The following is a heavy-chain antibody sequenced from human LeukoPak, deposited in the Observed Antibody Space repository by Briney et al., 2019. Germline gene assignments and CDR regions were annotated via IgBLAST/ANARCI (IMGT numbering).Heavy chain of an antibody. CDR2: ISYDGSNK. V-gene: IGHV3-30*04. CDR3: AKESLWGGNYFDY. D-gene: IGHD7-27*01. Sequence: PGGSLRLSCAASGFTFSSYAMHWVRQAPGKGLEWVAVISYDGSNKYYADSVKGRFTISRDNSKNTLYLQMNSLRAEDTAVYYCAKESLWGGNYFDYWGQGTLVTVSS. J-gene: IGHJ4*02. CDR1: GFTFSSYA.